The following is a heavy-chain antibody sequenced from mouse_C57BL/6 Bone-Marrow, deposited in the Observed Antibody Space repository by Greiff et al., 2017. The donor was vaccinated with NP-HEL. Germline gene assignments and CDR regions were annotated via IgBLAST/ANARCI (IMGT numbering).Heavy chain of an antibody. CDR3: AYGDYEAMDY. V-gene: IGHV1-82*01. Sequence: VQLQQSGPELVKPGASVKISCKASGYAFSSSWMNWVKQRPGKGLEWIGRIYPGDGDTNYNGKFKGKATLTADKSSSTAYMQLSSLTSEDSAVYFCAYGDYEAMDYWGQGTSVTVSS. J-gene: IGHJ4*01. CDR1: GYAFSSSW. D-gene: IGHD1-1*01. CDR2: IYPGDGDT.